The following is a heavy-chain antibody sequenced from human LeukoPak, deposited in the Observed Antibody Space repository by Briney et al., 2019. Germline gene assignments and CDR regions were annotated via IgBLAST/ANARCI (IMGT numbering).Heavy chain of an antibody. CDR3: ARDGADNSGYYFGSL. Sequence: GGSLRLSCAASGFTVRSSYMSWVRQAPGKGLEWVSVIYSGGSPDYADSAKGRFTISTDNSKNTLYLQMNSLRVEDTAVYYCARDGADNSGYYFGSLWGQGTVVTVSS. V-gene: IGHV3-53*01. CDR2: IYSGGSP. D-gene: IGHD3-22*01. J-gene: IGHJ3*01. CDR1: GFTVRSSY.